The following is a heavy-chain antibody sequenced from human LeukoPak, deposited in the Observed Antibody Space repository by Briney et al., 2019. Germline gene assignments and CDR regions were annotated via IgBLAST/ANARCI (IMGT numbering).Heavy chain of an antibody. CDR2: IYYGGST. D-gene: IGHD3-16*01. V-gene: IGHV4-39*01. CDR3: ARWRGYYMDV. J-gene: IGHJ6*03. CDR1: GGSISSSSYY. Sequence: SETLSLTCTVSGGSISSSSYYWGWIRQPPGKGLEWIGSIYYGGSTYYNPSLKSRVTISVDTSKNQFSLKLSSVTAADTAVYYCARWRGYYMDVWGKGTTVTVSS.